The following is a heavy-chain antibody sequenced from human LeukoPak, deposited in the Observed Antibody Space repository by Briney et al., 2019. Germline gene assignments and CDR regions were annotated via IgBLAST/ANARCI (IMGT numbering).Heavy chain of an antibody. D-gene: IGHD1-14*01. J-gene: IGHJ3*02. CDR1: GFTFSSYE. Sequence: GGSLRLSCAASGFTFSSYEMNWVRQAPGKGLEWVSYGRSSGSTIYYADSVKGRFTISRDNAKNSLYQQMNSLRAEHTAVYYCARTLRSAFDIWGQGTMVTVSS. CDR3: ARTLRSAFDI. V-gene: IGHV3-48*03. CDR2: GRSSGSTI.